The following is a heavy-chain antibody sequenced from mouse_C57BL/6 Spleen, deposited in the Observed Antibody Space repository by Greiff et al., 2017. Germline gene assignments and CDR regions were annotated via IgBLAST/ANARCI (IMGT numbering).Heavy chain of an antibody. D-gene: IGHD2-1*01. J-gene: IGHJ1*03. CDR3: ARYGNYKYFYV. V-gene: IGHV5-17*01. CDR2: ISSGSSTI. CDR1: GFTFSDYG. Sequence: VQLKESGGGLVKPGGSLKLSCAASGFTFSDYGMHWVRQAPEEGLEWVAYISSGSSTIYYADTVKGRFTISRDNAKNTLFLQMTSLRSEDTAMYYCARYGNYKYFYVWGKGTTVTVSS.